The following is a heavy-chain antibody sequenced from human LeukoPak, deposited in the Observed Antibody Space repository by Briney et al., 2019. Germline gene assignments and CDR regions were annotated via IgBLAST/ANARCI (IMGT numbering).Heavy chain of an antibody. Sequence: SETLSLTCAVYGGSFSGYYLSWIRQPPGKGLEWIGKINHSGSTNYNPSLKSRVTISVDTSENQFSLKLSSVTAADTAVYYCARGLRITIFGVVRKNWFDPWGQGTLVTVSS. CDR1: GGSFSGYY. CDR2: INHSGST. D-gene: IGHD3-3*01. CDR3: ARGLRITIFGVVRKNWFDP. V-gene: IGHV4-34*01. J-gene: IGHJ5*02.